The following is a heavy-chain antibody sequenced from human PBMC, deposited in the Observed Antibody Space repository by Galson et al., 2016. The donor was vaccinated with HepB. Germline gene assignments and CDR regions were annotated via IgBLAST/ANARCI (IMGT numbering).Heavy chain of an antibody. V-gene: IGHV1-24*01. J-gene: IGHJ4*02. D-gene: IGHD6-13*01. CDR3: ATGASAALGDIDN. CDR1: GYRLDDLS. Sequence: SVKVSCKVSGYRLDDLSIHWVRQSPEKGLEWVGGFDPEDGEIIYPQKFQGRVTMTEDTSTDTAYMEVSSLTSQDTAVYYCATGASAALGDIDNWGQGTLVTVTS. CDR2: FDPEDGEI.